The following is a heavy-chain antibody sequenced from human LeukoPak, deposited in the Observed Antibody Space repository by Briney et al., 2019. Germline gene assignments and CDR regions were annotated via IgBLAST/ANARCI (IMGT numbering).Heavy chain of an antibody. J-gene: IGHJ4*02. CDR2: INHSGST. CDR3: ASSTRDDSSGYYPDY. CDR1: GGSFSGYY. D-gene: IGHD3-22*01. Sequence: SETLSLTCAVYGGSFSGYYRSWIRQPPGKGLEWIGEINHSGSTNYNPSLKSRVTISVDTSKNQFSLKLSSVTAADTAVYYCASSTRDDSSGYYPDYWGQGTLVTVSS. V-gene: IGHV4-34*01.